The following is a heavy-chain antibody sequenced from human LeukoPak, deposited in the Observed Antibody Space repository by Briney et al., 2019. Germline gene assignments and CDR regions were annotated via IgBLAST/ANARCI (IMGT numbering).Heavy chain of an antibody. CDR2: INSDGSNT. CDR1: GFTLSSYW. V-gene: IGHV3-74*01. J-gene: IGHJ3*02. Sequence: GGSLRLSCAASGFTLSSYWMHWVRQAPGKGLVWVSCINSDGSNTRYADSVKGRFTISRDNAKNTLYLQMNSLRAEDTDEYYCATGKDHAFDIWGQGTTVAVSS. CDR3: ATGKDHAFDI.